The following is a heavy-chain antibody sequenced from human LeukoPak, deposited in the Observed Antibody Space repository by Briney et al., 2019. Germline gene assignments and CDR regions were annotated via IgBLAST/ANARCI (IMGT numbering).Heavy chain of an antibody. Sequence: PGGSLRLSCAASGFTFSSYAMSWVRQAPGKGLEWVSYISSSSSTIYYADSVKGRFTISRDNAKNSLYLQMNSLRDEDTAVYYCARDSLTGTGNFDYWGQGTLVTVSS. D-gene: IGHD1-7*01. V-gene: IGHV3-48*02. CDR3: ARDSLTGTGNFDY. J-gene: IGHJ4*02. CDR1: GFTFSSYA. CDR2: ISSSSSTI.